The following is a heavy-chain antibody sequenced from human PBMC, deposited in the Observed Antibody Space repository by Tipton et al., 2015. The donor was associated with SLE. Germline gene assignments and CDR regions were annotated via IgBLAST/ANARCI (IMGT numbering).Heavy chain of an antibody. D-gene: IGHD3-10*01. CDR3: ASDRSGSYPQGHFGY. CDR1: GGSIGYHY. V-gene: IGHV4-38-2*02. Sequence: GLVKPSETLSLTCTVSGGSIGYHYWSWIRQPPGKGLEWIGSIYHSGSTYYNPSLKSRVTISVDTSKNQFSLKLSSVTAADTAVYYCASDRSGSYPQGHFGYWGQGTLVTVSS. J-gene: IGHJ4*02. CDR2: IYHSGST.